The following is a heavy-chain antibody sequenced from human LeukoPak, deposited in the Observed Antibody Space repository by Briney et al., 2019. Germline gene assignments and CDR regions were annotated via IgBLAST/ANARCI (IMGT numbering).Heavy chain of an antibody. CDR1: GFTFSDYY. Sequence: PGWSLRLSCAASGFTFSDYYMSWIRQAPGKGLEWVSYISSSGNTIYYADSVKGRFTISRDNDKNSLYVQMNSLRAEDTAVYYCARGVSGYSYGSRFDYWGQGTLVTVSS. V-gene: IGHV3-11*01. D-gene: IGHD5-18*01. CDR2: ISSSGNTI. CDR3: ARGVSGYSYGSRFDY. J-gene: IGHJ4*02.